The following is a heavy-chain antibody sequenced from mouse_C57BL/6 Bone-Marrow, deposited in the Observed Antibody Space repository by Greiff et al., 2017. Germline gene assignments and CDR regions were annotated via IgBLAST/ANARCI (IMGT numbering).Heavy chain of an antibody. V-gene: IGHV2-6-1*01. D-gene: IGHD2-4*01. Sequence: VKLMESGPGLVAPSQSLSITCTVSGFSLTSYGVHWVRQPPGKGLEWLVVIWSDGSTTYNSALKSRLSISKDNSKSQVFLKMNSLQTDDTAMYYGARQGIYYDYDDYAMDYWGQGTSVTVSS. J-gene: IGHJ4*01. CDR1: GFSLTSYG. CDR2: IWSDGST. CDR3: ARQGIYYDYDDYAMDY.